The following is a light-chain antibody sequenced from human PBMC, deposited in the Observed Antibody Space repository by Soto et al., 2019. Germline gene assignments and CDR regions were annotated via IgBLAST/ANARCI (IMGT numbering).Light chain of an antibody. Sequence: DIQMTQSPSTLSASVGDRVTITCRASQSISNWLAWYQQKPGQAPKLLIYKTSNLDSGVPSRFSGSGSGTEFSLTISSLQPDDFATYYCQQYKRFSLTFGGGTRVEVK. J-gene: IGKJ4*01. CDR1: QSISNW. CDR3: QQYKRFSLT. V-gene: IGKV1-5*03. CDR2: KTS.